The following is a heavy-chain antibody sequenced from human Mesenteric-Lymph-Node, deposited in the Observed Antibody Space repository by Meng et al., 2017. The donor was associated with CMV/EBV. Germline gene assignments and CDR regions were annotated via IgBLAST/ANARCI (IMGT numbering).Heavy chain of an antibody. CDR2: ISGSGGST. V-gene: IGHV3-23*01. Sequence: GGSLRLSCAASGFTFSSYAMSWVRQAPGKGLEWVSAISGSGGSTYYADSVKGRFTISRDNSKNTLYLQMNSLRAEDTAVYYCAKKGVSTIFGVVIVFGYFDYWGQGTLVTVSS. J-gene: IGHJ4*02. CDR3: AKKGVSTIFGVVIVFGYFDY. CDR1: GFTFSSYA. D-gene: IGHD3-3*01.